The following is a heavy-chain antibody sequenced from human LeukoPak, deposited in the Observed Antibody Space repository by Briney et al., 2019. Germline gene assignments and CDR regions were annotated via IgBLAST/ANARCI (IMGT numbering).Heavy chain of an antibody. CDR1: GGSVSSGSYY. CDR2: IYYSGST. Sequence: SETLSLTCTVSGGSVSSGSYYWSWIRQPPGKGLEWIGYIYYSGSTNYNPSLKSRVTISVDTSKNQFSLKLSSVTAADTAVYCCARVTHSSGRYFDYWGQGTLVTVSS. D-gene: IGHD6-19*01. J-gene: IGHJ4*02. CDR3: ARVTHSSGRYFDY. V-gene: IGHV4-61*01.